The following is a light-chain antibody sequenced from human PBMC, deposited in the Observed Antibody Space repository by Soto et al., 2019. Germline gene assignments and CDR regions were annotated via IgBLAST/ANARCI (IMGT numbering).Light chain of an antibody. CDR3: MQSTHWTPT. V-gene: IGKV2-30*01. CDR1: QSLVDNDGNTY. Sequence: DVVRTEYALSLPVTLGEPASISCRSSQSLVDNDGNTYLNWFQQRPGQSPRRXXYKVSNRDSGVPDRFSVSGSGTDFTLKISRVEDEDVGVYDGMQSTHWTPTFCQGTKV. J-gene: IGKJ1*01. CDR2: KVS.